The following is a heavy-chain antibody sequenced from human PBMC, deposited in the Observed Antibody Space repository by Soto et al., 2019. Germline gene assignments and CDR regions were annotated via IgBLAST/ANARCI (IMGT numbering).Heavy chain of an antibody. D-gene: IGHD5-18*01. CDR3: ARDWAEGMQLWPRPGWFDP. CDR1: GGTFSSYT. V-gene: IGHV1-69*08. Sequence: QVQLVQSGAEVKKPGSSVKVSCKASGGTFSSYTISWVRQAPGQGLEWMGRIIPILGIANYAQKFQGRVTVTADKATSTAYMELSSLRSEDTAVYYCARDWAEGMQLWPRPGWFDPWGQGTLVTVSS. J-gene: IGHJ5*02. CDR2: IIPILGIA.